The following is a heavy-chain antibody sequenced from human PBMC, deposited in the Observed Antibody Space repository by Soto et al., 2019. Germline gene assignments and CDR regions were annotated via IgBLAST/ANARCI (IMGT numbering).Heavy chain of an antibody. CDR1: GGSFSGYY. CDR3: ARVGGYDFHFDY. J-gene: IGHJ4*02. D-gene: IGHD5-12*01. V-gene: IGHV4-34*01. Sequence: QVQLQQWGAGLLKPSETLSLTCAVYGGSFSGYYWSWIRQPPGKGLEWIGEINHSGSTNYNPSLKSRVTISVDTSKNQFSLKLSSVTAADTAVYYCARVGGYDFHFDYWGQGTLVTVSS. CDR2: INHSGST.